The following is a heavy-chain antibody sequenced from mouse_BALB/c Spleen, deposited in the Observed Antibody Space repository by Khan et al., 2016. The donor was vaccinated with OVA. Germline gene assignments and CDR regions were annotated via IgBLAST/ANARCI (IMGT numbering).Heavy chain of an antibody. J-gene: IGHJ2*01. CDR3: WILL. V-gene: IGHV6-6*02. CDR2: IRLKSDDYVT. Sequence: EVQLVESGGGLVQPGGSMKLSCVASGFTFSNYWMNWVRQSPEKGLEWVAEIRLKSDDYVTHYAESVKGRFTISRDDSKSSDYLQMNNVRAEDTCIYYGWILLWGQGTTLTVSS. D-gene: IGHD6-1*01. CDR1: GFTFSNYW.